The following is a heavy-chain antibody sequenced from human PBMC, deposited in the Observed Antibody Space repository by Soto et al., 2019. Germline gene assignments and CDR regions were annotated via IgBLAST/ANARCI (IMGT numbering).Heavy chain of an antibody. J-gene: IGHJ6*02. V-gene: IGHV3-7*01. CDR3: VRATLSWGHYYFRGLDV. D-gene: IGHD3-22*01. CDR1: GFMFGTYW. CDR2: IKHDGNEK. Sequence: SLRLSCAATGFMFGTYWMSWVRQAPGKGLEWVANIKHDGNEKYYADSVKGRFTVSRDNVKNFLHLQMSSLRGDDTGVYFCVRATLSWGHYYFRGLDVWGQGTTVTVSS.